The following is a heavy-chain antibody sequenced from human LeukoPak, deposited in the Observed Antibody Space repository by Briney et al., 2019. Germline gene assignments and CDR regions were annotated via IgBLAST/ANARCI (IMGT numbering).Heavy chain of an antibody. Sequence: PGGSLRLSCAASGFTFSNYWMSWVRQAPGKGLEWVANIKPDGTENSHVDSVKGRFIISRDNAKNSLYLQMNYLRVEDTAIYYCARDTVAAAGDDWGQGTLVTVSS. D-gene: IGHD6-13*01. CDR2: IKPDGTEN. CDR1: GFTFSNYW. CDR3: ARDTVAAAGDD. V-gene: IGHV3-7*01. J-gene: IGHJ4*02.